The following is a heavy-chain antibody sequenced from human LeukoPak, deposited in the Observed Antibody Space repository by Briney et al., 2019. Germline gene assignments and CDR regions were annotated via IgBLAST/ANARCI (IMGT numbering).Heavy chain of an antibody. CDR3: ARDRYDFWSGYYWGDY. CDR1: GYTFTSYG. D-gene: IGHD3-3*01. J-gene: IGHJ4*02. V-gene: IGHV1-18*01. CDR2: ISAYNGNT. Sequence: ASVKVSCKASGYTFTSYGISWVRQAPGQGLEWMGWISAYNGNTNYAQKLQGRVTMTTDTSTSTAYMELRSLRSDDTAVYYCARDRYDFWSGYYWGDYWGQGTLVTVSS.